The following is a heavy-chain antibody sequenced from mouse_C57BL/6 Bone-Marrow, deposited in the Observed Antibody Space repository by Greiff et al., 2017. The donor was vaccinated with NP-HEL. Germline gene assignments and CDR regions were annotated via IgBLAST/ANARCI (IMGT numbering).Heavy chain of an antibody. Sequence: EVQRVESGGGLVQSGRSLRLSCATSGFTFSDFYMEWVRQAPGKGLEWIAASRNKANDYTTEYSASVKGRFIVSRDTSQSILYLQMNALRAEDTAIYYCARDGPNRYWYFDVWGTGTTVTVSS. CDR1: GFTFSDFY. J-gene: IGHJ1*03. V-gene: IGHV7-1*01. CDR2: SRNKANDYTT. CDR3: ARDGPNRYWYFDV. D-gene: IGHD4-1*01.